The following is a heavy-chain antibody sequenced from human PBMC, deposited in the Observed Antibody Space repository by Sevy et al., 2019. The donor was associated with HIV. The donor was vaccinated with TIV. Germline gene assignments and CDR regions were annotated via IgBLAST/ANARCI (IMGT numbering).Heavy chain of an antibody. V-gene: IGHV3-11*01. D-gene: IGHD1-26*01. CDR3: ARDMGAVTYYYYGMDV. CDR1: GFTFSDYY. Sequence: GGSLRLSCAASGFTFSDYYMSWIRQAPGKGLEWVSFISSTGSTIYYAHSVKGRFTISRDNAQNSLYLQMNSLRGEDTAVYYCARDMGAVTYYYYGMDVWGQGTTVTVSS. CDR2: ISSTGSTI. J-gene: IGHJ6*02.